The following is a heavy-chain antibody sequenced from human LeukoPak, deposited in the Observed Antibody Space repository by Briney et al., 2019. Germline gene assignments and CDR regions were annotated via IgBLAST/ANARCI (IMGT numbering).Heavy chain of an antibody. D-gene: IGHD3/OR15-3a*01. Sequence: SETLSLTCTVSGGSISSYYWSWIRQPPGKGLEWIGYIYDSGSTNYNPSLKSRVTISVDTSKNQFSLKLSSVTAADTAVYYCARQTGSGLFILPGGQGTLVTVSS. V-gene: IGHV4-59*01. CDR1: GGSISSYY. CDR2: IYDSGST. CDR3: ARQTGSGLFILP. J-gene: IGHJ4*02.